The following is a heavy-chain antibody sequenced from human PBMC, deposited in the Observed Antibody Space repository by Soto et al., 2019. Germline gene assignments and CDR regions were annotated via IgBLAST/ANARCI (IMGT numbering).Heavy chain of an antibody. J-gene: IGHJ4*02. V-gene: IGHV3-30*03. Sequence: QVQLVESGGGVVQPGRSLRVSCAASGFTFSIYAMHWVRQAPGTGLEWVAVISYDGTKTYYADSVKGRFTISRDNSKNTVYMQMNSLRDEDTAVYYYEQDRGAGRQWLMDALDYWGQGTLVSVSP. CDR2: ISYDGTKT. D-gene: IGHD6-19*01. CDR3: EQDRGAGRQWLMDALDY. CDR1: GFTFSIYA.